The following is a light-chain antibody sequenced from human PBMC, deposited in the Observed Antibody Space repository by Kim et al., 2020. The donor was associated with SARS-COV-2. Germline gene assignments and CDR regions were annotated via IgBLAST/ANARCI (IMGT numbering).Light chain of an antibody. CDR1: QSISSY. J-gene: IGKJ2*01. V-gene: IGKV1-39*01. CDR2: TAS. CDR3: QQGYSTPYT. Sequence: SACVGDRFTITCRASQSISSYLNWYQQKPGKAPKLLIYTASNLQSGVPSRFSGSGSGTDFTLTISSLQPEDFATYYCQQGYSTPYTFGQGTKLEI.